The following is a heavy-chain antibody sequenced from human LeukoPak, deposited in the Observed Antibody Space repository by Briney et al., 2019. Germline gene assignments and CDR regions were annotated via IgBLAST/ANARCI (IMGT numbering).Heavy chain of an antibody. CDR3: ARVGRVTTPRYCDY. CDR1: GFTFSSYW. Sequence: GGSLRLSCAGSGFTFSSYWMTWVRQAPGKGLEWVANIEEYGSQIYYVDSVKGRFAISRDNAKNSVYLQMNSLRDEDTAVYYCARVGRVTTPRYCDYWGQGTLVTVSS. CDR2: IEEYGSQI. V-gene: IGHV3-7*01. J-gene: IGHJ4*02. D-gene: IGHD4-17*01.